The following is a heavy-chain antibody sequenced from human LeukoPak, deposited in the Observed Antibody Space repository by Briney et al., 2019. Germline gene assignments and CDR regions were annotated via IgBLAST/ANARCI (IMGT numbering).Heavy chain of an antibody. CDR3: AREETDYFDY. Sequence: XXXWFSSISSIGRYIYYADSVKGRFTISRDNTKNSLYLQMNSLSPEDTAVYYCAREETDYFDYWGQGTLVTVSS. CDR2: ISSIGRYI. V-gene: IGHV3-21*01. J-gene: IGHJ4*02.